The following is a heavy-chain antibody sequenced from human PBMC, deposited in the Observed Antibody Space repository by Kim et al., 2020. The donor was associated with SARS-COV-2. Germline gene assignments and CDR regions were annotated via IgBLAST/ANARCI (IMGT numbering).Heavy chain of an antibody. CDR2: ISYDGSNK. Sequence: GGSLRLSCAASGFTFSSYGMHWVRQAPGKGLEWVAVISYDGSNKYYADSVKGRFTISRDNSKNTLYLQMNSLRAEDTAVYYCARNPAGAVYFDYWGQGTLVTVSS. V-gene: IGHV3-30*03. CDR3: ARNPAGAVYFDY. CDR1: GFTFSSYG. D-gene: IGHD4-17*01. J-gene: IGHJ4*02.